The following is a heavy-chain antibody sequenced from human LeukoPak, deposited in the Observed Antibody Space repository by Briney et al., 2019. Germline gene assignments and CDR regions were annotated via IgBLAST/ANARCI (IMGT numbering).Heavy chain of an antibody. J-gene: IGHJ3*02. Sequence: SVKVSCKASGGTFSSYAISWVRQAPGQGLEWMGRIIPIFGTANYAQKFQGRVTITTVESTSTAYMELSSLRSEDTAVYYCAREQRWYQRHGAFDIWGQGTMVTVSS. CDR2: IIPIFGTA. CDR3: AREQRWYQRHGAFDI. D-gene: IGHD2-15*01. V-gene: IGHV1-69*05. CDR1: GGTFSSYA.